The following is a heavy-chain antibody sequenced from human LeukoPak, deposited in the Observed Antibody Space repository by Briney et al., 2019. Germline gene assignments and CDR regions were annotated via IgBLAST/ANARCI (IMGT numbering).Heavy chain of an antibody. V-gene: IGHV3-7*01. D-gene: IGHD2-21*01. J-gene: IGHJ4*02. CDR3: ARERPIGEDY. CDR2: IKEDGSEK. Sequence: GGSLRLSCATSGFTFGSYWMSWVRQAPGKGLEWVANIKEDGSEKYYVDSVKGRFTISRDNAKNSLFLQMDSLRTEDTAVYFCARERPIGEDYWGQGTLVTVSS. CDR1: GFTFGSYW.